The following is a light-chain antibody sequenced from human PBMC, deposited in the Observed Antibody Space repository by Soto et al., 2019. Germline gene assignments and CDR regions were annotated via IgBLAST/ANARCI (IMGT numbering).Light chain of an antibody. V-gene: IGLV1-44*01. CDR1: NSNIGRNT. J-gene: IGLJ3*02. CDR2: SDN. CDR3: AAWDESPNVPV. Sequence: QSVLTQPPSASGTPGQRVTISCSGSNSNIGRNTVNWYQQFPGAAPNLLIHSDNRRPSGVPDRFSGSRSGTSASLAISGLQSEDEADYYCAAWDESPNVPVFGGGTKLTVL.